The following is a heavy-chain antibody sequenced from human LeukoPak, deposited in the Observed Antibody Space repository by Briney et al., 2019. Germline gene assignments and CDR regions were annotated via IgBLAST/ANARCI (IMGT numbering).Heavy chain of an antibody. CDR3: ARDAPSDSTTFDY. V-gene: IGHV3-64*01. CDR2: ISSNGGST. J-gene: IGHJ4*02. CDR1: GFTFSSYA. Sequence: GGSLRLSCAASGFTFSSYAMHWVRQAPGKGLEYVSAISSNGGSTYYVNSVKGRFTISRDNSKNTLYLQMGSLRAEDMAVYYCARDAPSDSTTFDYWGQGTLVTVSS. D-gene: IGHD1-1*01.